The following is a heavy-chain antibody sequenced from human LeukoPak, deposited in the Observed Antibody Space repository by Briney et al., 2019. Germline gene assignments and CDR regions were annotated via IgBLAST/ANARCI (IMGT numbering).Heavy chain of an antibody. D-gene: IGHD2-2*01. J-gene: IGHJ6*03. Sequence: SETLSLTCTVSGGSISSSSYYWGWIRQPPGKGLEWIGSIYYSGSTYYNPSLKGRVTISVDTSKNQFSLKLSSVTAADTAVYYCVSLYCSSTSCYDYYYYYMDVWGKGTTVTVSS. CDR3: VSLYCSSTSCYDYYYYYMDV. CDR2: IYYSGST. V-gene: IGHV4-39*07. CDR1: GGSISSSSYY.